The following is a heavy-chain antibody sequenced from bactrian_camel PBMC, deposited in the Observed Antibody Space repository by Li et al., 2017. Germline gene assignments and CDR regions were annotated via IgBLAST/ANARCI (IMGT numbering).Heavy chain of an antibody. Sequence: HVQLVESGGGLVQPGGSLRLSCKASRRNNHDYYIAWFRQLPGKEREGVAAIRSGAEPHYADSVKDRFTVTLDNAEDTVYLQMYDPKPEDTATYYCAADLLGPTRSSSVPNFRWKGQGTQVTVS. D-gene: IGHD2*01. J-gene: IGHJ4*01. CDR1: RRNNHDYY. CDR2: IRSGAEP. V-gene: IGHV3S53*01.